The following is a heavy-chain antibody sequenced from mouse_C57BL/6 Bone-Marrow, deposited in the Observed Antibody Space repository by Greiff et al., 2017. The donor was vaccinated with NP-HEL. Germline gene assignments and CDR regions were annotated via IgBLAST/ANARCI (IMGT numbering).Heavy chain of an antibody. V-gene: IGHV5-6*01. CDR3: ARLEITTTFDY. CDR2: ISSGGSYT. D-gene: IGHD2-4*01. Sequence: DVQLVESGGDLVKPGGSLKLSCAASGFTFSSYGMSWVRQTPDKRLEWVATISSGGSYTYYPDSVKGRFTISRDNAKNTLYLQMSSLKSEDTAMYYCARLEITTTFDYWGQGTTLTVSS. CDR1: GFTFSSYG. J-gene: IGHJ2*01.